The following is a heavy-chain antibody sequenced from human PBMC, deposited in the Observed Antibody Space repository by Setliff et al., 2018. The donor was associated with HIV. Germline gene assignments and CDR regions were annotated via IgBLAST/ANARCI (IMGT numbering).Heavy chain of an antibody. CDR1: GFTFSSYW. CDR3: ARSLYDSSMNVI. V-gene: IGHV3-74*01. D-gene: IGHD3-22*01. Sequence: GGSLRLSCAASGFTFSSYWMHWVRQAPEKGLVWFSHINSDGSGTSYADSVKGRFTISRDNAKNSLYLQMNSLRAEDTAVYYCARSLYDSSMNVIWGQGTMVTVSS. J-gene: IGHJ3*02. CDR2: INSDGSGT.